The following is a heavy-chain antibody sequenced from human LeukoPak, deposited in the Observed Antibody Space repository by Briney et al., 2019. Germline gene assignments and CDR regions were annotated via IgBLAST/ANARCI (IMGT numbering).Heavy chain of an antibody. Sequence: PGGSLRLSCAASGFTFSDFWMHWVRQVPGKGLVWVSRIHSDGSTTNYADSVKGRFTISRDNAKNTLYLQMNSLRVEDTAAYYCAREATFGELLPFDSWGQGTLVTVSS. CDR3: AREATFGELLPFDS. CDR2: IHSDGSTT. J-gene: IGHJ4*02. D-gene: IGHD3-10*01. V-gene: IGHV3-74*01. CDR1: GFTFSDFW.